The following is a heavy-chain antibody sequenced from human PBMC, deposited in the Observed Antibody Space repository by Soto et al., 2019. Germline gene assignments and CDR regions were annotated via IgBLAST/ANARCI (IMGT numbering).Heavy chain of an antibody. CDR2: ISGSGGST. V-gene: IGHV3-23*01. J-gene: IGHJ4*02. Sequence: PGGSLRLSCAASGFTFSSYAMSWVRQAPGKGLEWVSAISGSGGSTYYADSVKGRFTISRDNSKNTLYLQMNSLRAEDTAVYYCAKDMEYYDFWSGYYPWYFDYWGQGTLVTVSS. CDR3: AKDMEYYDFWSGYYPWYFDY. D-gene: IGHD3-3*01. CDR1: GFTFSSYA.